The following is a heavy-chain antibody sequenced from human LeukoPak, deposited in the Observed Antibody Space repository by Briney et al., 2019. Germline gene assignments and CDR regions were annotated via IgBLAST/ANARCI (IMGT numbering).Heavy chain of an antibody. CDR2: IYSGGST. CDR1: GFTVSSNY. CDR3: AKEGILTPRFGANWFDP. V-gene: IGHV3-53*04. D-gene: IGHD3-9*01. Sequence: GGSLRLSCAASGFTVSSNYMSWVRQAPGKGLEWVSVIYSGGSTYYADSVKGRFTISRHNSKNTLYLQMNSLRAEDTAVYYCAKEGILTPRFGANWFDPWGQGTLVTVSS. J-gene: IGHJ5*02.